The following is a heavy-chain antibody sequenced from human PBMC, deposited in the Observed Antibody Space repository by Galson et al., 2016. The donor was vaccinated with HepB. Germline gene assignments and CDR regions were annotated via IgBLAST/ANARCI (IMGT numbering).Heavy chain of an antibody. D-gene: IGHD3/OR15-3a*01. CDR3: AHRVRTRYFDT. CDR1: GISVTTFEVG. Sequence: PALVKPTQTLTLTCSVSGISVTTFEVGVGWIRQSPGKAPEWLAIIYWDDEDRYSPSLKSRLTITRDTSKNQVVLTMINMDPEDTATYYLAHRVRTRYFDTWGQGTLVTVSS. V-gene: IGHV2-5*02. CDR2: IYWDDED. J-gene: IGHJ4*02.